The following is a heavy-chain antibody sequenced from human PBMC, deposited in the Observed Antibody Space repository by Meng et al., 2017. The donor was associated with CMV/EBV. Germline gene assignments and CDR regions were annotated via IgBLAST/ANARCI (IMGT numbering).Heavy chain of an antibody. Sequence: SETLSLTCTVSGGSISSSSYYWGWIRQPPGKGLEWIGSIYYSGSTYYNPSLKSRVTISVDTSKNQFSLKLSSVTAADTAVYYCARGRYYDFWSGSDGMDVWGQGTTVTVSS. CDR2: IYYSGST. CDR3: ARGRYYDFWSGSDGMDV. J-gene: IGHJ6*02. D-gene: IGHD3-3*01. CDR1: GGSISSSSYY. V-gene: IGHV4-39*07.